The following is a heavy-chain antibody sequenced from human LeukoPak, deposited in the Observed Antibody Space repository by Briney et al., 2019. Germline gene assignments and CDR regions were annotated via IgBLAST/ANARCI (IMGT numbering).Heavy chain of an antibody. CDR3: AREYRSGDFDY. CDR2: INSDGSST. J-gene: IGHJ4*02. CDR1: GFTFSSYW. Sequence: GGSLRLSCAASGFTFSSYWMHWVRQAPGKGLVWVSRINSDGSSTSYADSVKGRFTISRDNAKNTLYLQMNSLRAEDTAVYYCAREYRSGDFDYWGQGTLVTVSS. V-gene: IGHV3-74*01. D-gene: IGHD3-10*01.